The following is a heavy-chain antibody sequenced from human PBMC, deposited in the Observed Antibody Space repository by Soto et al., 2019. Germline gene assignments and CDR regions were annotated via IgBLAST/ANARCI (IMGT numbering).Heavy chain of an antibody. Sequence: GGSLRLSCAASGFTFSSYAMSWVRQAPGKGLEWVSAISGSGGSTYYAGSVKGRFTISRDNTNNTLYLQMNSLRAEDTAVYYWWKDRAPWGSDYGDYFDLWCQGTLGTVSS. J-gene: IGHJ4*02. V-gene: IGHV3-23*01. D-gene: IGHD4-17*01. CDR2: ISGSGGST. CDR1: GFTFSSYA. CDR3: WKDRAPWGSDYGDYFDL.